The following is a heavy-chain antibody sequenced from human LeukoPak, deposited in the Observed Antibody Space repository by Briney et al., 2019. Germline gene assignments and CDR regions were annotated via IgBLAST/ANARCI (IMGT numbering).Heavy chain of an antibody. CDR2: IYYSGIT. CDR3: ARENWGVLGL. Sequence: SETLSLTCTVSGGSISTYYWSWIWQPPGKGLEWIGYIYYSGITNYNPSLKSRVTISVDTSKNQFSLKLSSVTAADTAVYYCARENWGVLGLWGRGTLVTVSS. D-gene: IGHD7-27*01. J-gene: IGHJ2*01. V-gene: IGHV4-59*01. CDR1: GGSISTYY.